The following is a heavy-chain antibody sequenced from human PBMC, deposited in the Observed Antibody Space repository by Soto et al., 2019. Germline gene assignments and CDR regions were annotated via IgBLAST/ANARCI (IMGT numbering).Heavy chain of an antibody. V-gene: IGHV4-34*01. CDR1: GGSFSGHY. CDR3: ARGRWLSKYSTSRSFFDF. D-gene: IGHD6-13*01. Sequence: SETLSLTCVVSGGSFSGHYWGWIRPPPGQGLEWIGESNPGGGVEYNPSLTSRVTISVDTSKNKFFLYLTSVTAADTAVYYCARGRWLSKYSTSRSFFDFWGQGVLVTVSS. J-gene: IGHJ4*02. CDR2: SNPGGGV.